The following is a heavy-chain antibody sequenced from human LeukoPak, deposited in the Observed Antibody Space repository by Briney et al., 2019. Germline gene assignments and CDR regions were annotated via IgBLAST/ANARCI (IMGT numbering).Heavy chain of an antibody. CDR1: GDSVSSGTYY. CDR2: VYYSGSGST. J-gene: IGHJ3*02. CDR3: ARPRSQWLGNDAFDI. V-gene: IGHV4-61*01. Sequence: SETLSLTCTASGDSVSSGTYYWSWIRQPPGKGLEWIGYVYYSGSGSTRYNPSLNSRVAISVDTSQNQFSLKLSSVTPADTAVYHCARPRSQWLGNDAFDIWGQGTMVTVSS. D-gene: IGHD6-19*01.